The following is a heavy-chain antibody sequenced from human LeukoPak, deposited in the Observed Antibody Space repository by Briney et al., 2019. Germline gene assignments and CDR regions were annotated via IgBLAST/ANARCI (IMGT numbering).Heavy chain of an antibody. Sequence: GGSLRLSCAASGFTFSSYWMSWVRQAPGKGLEWVANIKQDGSEKYYVDSVKGRFTISRDNAKNSLYLQMNSLRAEDTAMYYCARGRDYGDYNFDYWGQGTLVTVSS. CDR1: GFTFSSYW. CDR3: ARGRDYGDYNFDY. J-gene: IGHJ4*02. CDR2: IKQDGSEK. D-gene: IGHD4-17*01. V-gene: IGHV3-7*04.